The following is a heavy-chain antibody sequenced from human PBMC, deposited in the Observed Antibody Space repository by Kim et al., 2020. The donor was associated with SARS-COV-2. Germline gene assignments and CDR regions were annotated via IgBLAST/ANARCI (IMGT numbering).Heavy chain of an antibody. J-gene: IGHJ5*02. CDR1: GGSFSGYY. CDR3: ARVKSHYGGNSLVDP. V-gene: IGHV4-34*01. Sequence: SETLSLTCAVYGGSFSGYYWSWIRQPPGKGLEWIGEINHSGSTNYNPSLKSRVTISVDTSKNQFSLKLSSVTAADTAVYYCARVKSHYGGNSLVDPWGQGTLVTVSS. D-gene: IGHD4-17*01. CDR2: INHSGST.